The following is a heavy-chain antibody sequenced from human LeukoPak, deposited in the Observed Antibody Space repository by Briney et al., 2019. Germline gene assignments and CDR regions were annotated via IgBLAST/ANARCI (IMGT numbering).Heavy chain of an antibody. CDR2: IYYSGST. J-gene: IGHJ3*02. Sequence: SETLSLTCTVSGGSISSCYWSWIRQPPGKGLEWIGYIYYSGSTNYNPSLKSRVTISVDTSKNQFSLKLSSVTAADTAVYYCASLYDSSGYYSSWAFDIWGQGTMVTVSS. CDR3: ASLYDSSGYYSSWAFDI. V-gene: IGHV4-59*01. CDR1: GGSISSCY. D-gene: IGHD3-22*01.